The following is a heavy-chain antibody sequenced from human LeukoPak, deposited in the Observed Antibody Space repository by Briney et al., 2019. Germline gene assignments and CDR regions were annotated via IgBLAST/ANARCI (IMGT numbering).Heavy chain of an antibody. V-gene: IGHV4-59*01. Sequence: TSETLSLTCTVSGDSISPYYWGWIRQPPGKGLEWIGYIYYSGDTTYNPSLKSRVTMSVDTSKNQFSLKLSSVTAADTAVYYCARDKQPGDYWGQGALVTVSS. CDR1: GDSISPYY. J-gene: IGHJ4*02. CDR3: ARDKQPGDY. D-gene: IGHD1-1*01. CDR2: IYYSGDT.